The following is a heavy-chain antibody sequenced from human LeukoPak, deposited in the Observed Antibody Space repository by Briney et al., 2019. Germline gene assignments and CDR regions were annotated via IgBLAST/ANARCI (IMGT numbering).Heavy chain of an antibody. J-gene: IGHJ6*02. V-gene: IGHV4-30-2*01. CDR1: GGSISSGGYY. CDR3: ARDQILAVAGSHYYYGMDV. Sequence: PSETLSLTCTVSGGSISSGGYYWSWIRQPPGKGLEWIGYIYHSGSTYYNPSLKSRVTISVDTSKNQFSLKLSSVTAADTAVYYCARDQILAVAGSHYYYGMDVWGQGTTVTVSS. D-gene: IGHD6-19*01. CDR2: IYHSGST.